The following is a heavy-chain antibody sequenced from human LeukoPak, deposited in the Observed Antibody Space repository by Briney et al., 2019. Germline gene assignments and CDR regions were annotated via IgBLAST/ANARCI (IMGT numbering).Heavy chain of an antibody. V-gene: IGHV3-30-3*02. J-gene: IGHJ4*02. CDR3: AKHLDYSSSSCPDY. CDR1: GFTFSSCA. D-gene: IGHD6-13*01. CDR2: ISYDGSNK. Sequence: GGSLRLSCAASGFTFSSCAMHWVRQAPGKGLEWVAVISYDGSNKYYADSVKGRFTISRDNSKNTLYLQMNSLRAEDTAVYYCAKHLDYSSSSCPDYWGQGTLVTVSS.